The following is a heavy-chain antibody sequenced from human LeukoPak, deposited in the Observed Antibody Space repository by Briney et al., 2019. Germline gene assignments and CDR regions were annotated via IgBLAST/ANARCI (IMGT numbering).Heavy chain of an antibody. CDR3: ARGGGSFYNY. D-gene: IGHD2-15*01. Sequence: GGSLRLSCTASGLTISNYWMSWVRQAPGKGLEWVANIKQDGNEKYYVDSVKGRFTISRDNAKNSLYMQMNSLRVEDTAVYYCARGGGSFYNYWGQGTLVTVSS. J-gene: IGHJ4*02. CDR1: GLTISNYW. CDR2: IKQDGNEK. V-gene: IGHV3-7*04.